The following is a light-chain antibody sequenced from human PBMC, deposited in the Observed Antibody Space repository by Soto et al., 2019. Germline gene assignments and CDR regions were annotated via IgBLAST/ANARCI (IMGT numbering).Light chain of an antibody. Sequence: EVVLTQSPGTLSLSPGETATLSCRASQTISTNYLAWYQQKPGQAPRPLLYAASNRLTGIPDRFSGSGSGTDFTLTISRMETEDFELYHCQQYGRTFGQGTRLEIK. J-gene: IGKJ5*01. CDR2: AAS. CDR3: QQYGRT. V-gene: IGKV3-20*01. CDR1: QTISTNY.